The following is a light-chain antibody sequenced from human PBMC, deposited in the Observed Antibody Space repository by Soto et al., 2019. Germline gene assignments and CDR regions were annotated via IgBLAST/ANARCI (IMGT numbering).Light chain of an antibody. Sequence: QSALTQPPSASGSPGQSVTIYCTGTSSDVGGSNFVSWYQQHPGKAPKLIIYEVSKRPSGVPDRFFGFKSGNRASLTVAGLQAEDEADYYCSSHAGSSNFVVFGGGTKLTVL. V-gene: IGLV2-8*01. CDR2: EVS. CDR1: SSDVGGSNF. CDR3: SSHAGSSNFVV. J-gene: IGLJ2*01.